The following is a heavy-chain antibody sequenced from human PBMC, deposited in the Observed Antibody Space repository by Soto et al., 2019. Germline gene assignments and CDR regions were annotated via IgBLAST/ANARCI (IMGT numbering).Heavy chain of an antibody. V-gene: IGHV1-2*02. CDR3: VRGGGVDVVTPPRIVFDY. Sequence: QVQLVQSGAEVKKPGASVKVSCKVSGYTFTGNYMHWMRQAPGQGPEWMGWINPRNGDTDYAQKFQCRVTITRDTSISTAYMDLSRLTSDDTAIYFCVRGGGVDVVTPPRIVFDYGGQGTLLTVSS. CDR1: GYTFTGNY. CDR2: INPRNGDT. J-gene: IGHJ4*02. D-gene: IGHD2-21*02.